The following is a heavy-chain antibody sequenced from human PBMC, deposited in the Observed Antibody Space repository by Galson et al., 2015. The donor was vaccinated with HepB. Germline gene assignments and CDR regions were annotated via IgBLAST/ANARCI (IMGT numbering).Heavy chain of an antibody. Sequence: SVKVSCKASGYTFTSYGISWVRQAPGQGLEWMGWISAYNGNTNYAQKLQGRVTMTTDTSTSTAYMELRSLRSDDTAVYYCARDPWGDYIWGSYPLDYWGQGTLVTVSS. CDR3: ARDPWGDYIWGSYPLDY. CDR1: GYTFTSYG. V-gene: IGHV1-18*01. J-gene: IGHJ4*02. D-gene: IGHD3-16*02. CDR2: ISAYNGNT.